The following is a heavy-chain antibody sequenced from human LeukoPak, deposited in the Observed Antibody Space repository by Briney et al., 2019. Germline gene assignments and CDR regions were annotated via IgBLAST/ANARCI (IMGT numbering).Heavy chain of an antibody. CDR2: IYYSGST. D-gene: IGHD7-27*01. V-gene: IGHV4-61*01. CDR1: AYSISSGYY. Sequence: SETLSLTCTVSAYSISSGYYWGWIRQPPGKGLEWIGYIYYSGSTNYNPSLKSRVTISVDTSKNQFSLKLSSVTAADTAVYYCARANWVYYFDYWGQGTLVTVSS. CDR3: ARANWVYYFDY. J-gene: IGHJ4*02.